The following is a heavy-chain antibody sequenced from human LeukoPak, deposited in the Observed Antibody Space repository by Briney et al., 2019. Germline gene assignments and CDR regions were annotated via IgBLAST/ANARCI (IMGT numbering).Heavy chain of an antibody. CDR3: ARDYDSSGYGGLGVDY. CDR1: GFTFSSYG. Sequence: PGGSLRLSCAASGFTFSSYGMHWVRQAPGKGLEWVAVIWYDGSNKYYADSVKGRFTISRDNSKNTLYLQMNSLRAEDTAVYYCARDYDSSGYGGLGVDYWGQGTLVTVSS. D-gene: IGHD3-22*01. J-gene: IGHJ4*02. V-gene: IGHV3-33*01. CDR2: IWYDGSNK.